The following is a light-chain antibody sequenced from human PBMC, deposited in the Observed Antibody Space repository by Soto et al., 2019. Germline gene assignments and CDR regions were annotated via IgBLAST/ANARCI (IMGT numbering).Light chain of an antibody. CDR1: QSISSW. Sequence: DIQMTQSPSTLSASVGDRVTITCRASQSISSWLAWYQQKPGKAPKLLIYTASSLESGVPSRFSGSGSGTEFTLTISSRQHDDFATYYCQEYNSHSRYTFGQGTKLEIK. CDR2: TAS. V-gene: IGKV1-5*03. CDR3: QEYNSHSRYT. J-gene: IGKJ2*01.